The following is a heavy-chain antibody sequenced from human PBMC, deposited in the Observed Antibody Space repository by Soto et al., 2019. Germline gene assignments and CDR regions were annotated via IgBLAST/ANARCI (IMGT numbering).Heavy chain of an antibody. CDR2: IIPILGIA. V-gene: IGHV1-69*02. J-gene: IGHJ5*02. D-gene: IGHD2-2*01. CDR1: GGTFSSYT. Sequence: ASVKVSCKASGGTFSSYTISWVRQAPGQGLEWMGRIIPILGIANYAQKFQGRVTITADKSTSTAYMELSSLRSEDTAVYYCASCSSTSCYRYNWFDPWGQGTLVTVSS. CDR3: ASCSSTSCYRYNWFDP.